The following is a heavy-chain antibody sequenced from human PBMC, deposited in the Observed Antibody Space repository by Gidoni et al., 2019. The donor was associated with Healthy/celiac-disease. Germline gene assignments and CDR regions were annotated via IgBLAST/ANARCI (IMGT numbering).Heavy chain of an antibody. D-gene: IGHD3-10*01. J-gene: IGHJ4*02. CDR1: GGSISSSSYY. CDR2: IYYSGST. Sequence: QLQLQESGPGLVKPSATLSLTCTVSGGSISSSSYYWGWLRQPPGKGLEWIGSIYYSGSTYYNPSLKSRVTISVDTSKNQFSLKLSSVTAADTAVYYCASDIGYYYGSGSYFSYWGQGTLVTVSS. CDR3: ASDIGYYYGSGSYFSY. V-gene: IGHV4-39*01.